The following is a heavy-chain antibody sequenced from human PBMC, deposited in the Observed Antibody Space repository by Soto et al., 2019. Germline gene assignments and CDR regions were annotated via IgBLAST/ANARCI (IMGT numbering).Heavy chain of an antibody. CDR3: ARNLYNPGSLDH. D-gene: IGHD3-10*01. CDR2: MTPISGDT. J-gene: IGHJ4*02. CDR1: GYTFTNYD. V-gene: IGHV1-8*02. Sequence: QVQLVQSGAEVKKPGASVKVSCKASGYTFTNYDINWVRQATGQGLEWVGWMTPISGDTGYAQNFQGRVTMTTDTPRITAYLALRSLTSEDTAVYYCARNLYNPGSLDHWGQGTLVTVSS.